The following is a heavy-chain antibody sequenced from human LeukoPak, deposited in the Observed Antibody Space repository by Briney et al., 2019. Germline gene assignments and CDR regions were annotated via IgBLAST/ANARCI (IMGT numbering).Heavy chain of an antibody. CDR2: IRSKACGGTT. D-gene: IGHD6-13*01. J-gene: IGHJ5*02. V-gene: IGHV3-49*04. CDR1: GFTFGDYA. CDR3: TRAAYIAAAGTFDP. Sequence: PGGSLRLSCTASGFTFGDYAMSWVRQAPGKGLEWVGFIRSKACGGTTEYAASVKGRFTISRDDSKSIAYLQMNSLKTEDTAVYYCTRAAYIAAAGTFDPWGQGTLVTVSS.